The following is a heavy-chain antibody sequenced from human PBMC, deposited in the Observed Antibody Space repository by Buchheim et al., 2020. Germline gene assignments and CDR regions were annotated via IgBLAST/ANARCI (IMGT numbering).Heavy chain of an antibody. CDR1: GFTFSSYG. V-gene: IGHV3-30*18. CDR2: ISYDGSNK. J-gene: IGHJ4*02. CDR3: AKLPGATLDY. D-gene: IGHD1-26*01. Sequence: QVQLVESGGGVVQPGRSLRLSCAASGFTFSSYGMHWVRQAPGKGLEWVAVISYDGSNKYYADSVKGRFTISRDNSKNTLYLQMNSLRAEDTAVYYCAKLPGATLDYWGQGTL.